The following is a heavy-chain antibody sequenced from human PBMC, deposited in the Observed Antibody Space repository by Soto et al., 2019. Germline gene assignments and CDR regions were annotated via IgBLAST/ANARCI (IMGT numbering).Heavy chain of an antibody. CDR1: GYTFTSYD. V-gene: IGHV1-8*01. D-gene: IGHD3-3*01. CDR3: ARGQVITLDFWSGYCPFDP. Sequence: QVQLVQSGAEVKKPGASVKVSCKASGYTFTSYDINWVRQATGQGLEWMGWMNPNSGNTGYAQKFQGRVTMTRNTSISTAYMELSSLRSEDTAVYYCARGQVITLDFWSGYCPFDPWGQETLVTVSS. J-gene: IGHJ5*02. CDR2: MNPNSGNT.